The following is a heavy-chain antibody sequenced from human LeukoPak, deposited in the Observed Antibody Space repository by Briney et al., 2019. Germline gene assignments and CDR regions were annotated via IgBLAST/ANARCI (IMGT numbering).Heavy chain of an antibody. D-gene: IGHD3-16*01. CDR3: VRDLILVWTPGDDFDF. CDR1: GFAFSAYW. J-gene: IGHJ4*02. Sequence: GGSLRLSCAASGFAFSAYWMHWVRQAPGKGLEWVSRINEDATTITYADSVKGRFIMSRDNSKKSLYLQMNNLRAEDTAVYYCVRDLILVWTPGDDFDFWGQGTLVIVSS. V-gene: IGHV3-74*01. CDR2: INEDATTI.